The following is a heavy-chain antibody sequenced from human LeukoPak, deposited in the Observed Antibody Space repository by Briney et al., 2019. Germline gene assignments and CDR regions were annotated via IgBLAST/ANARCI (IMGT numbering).Heavy chain of an antibody. J-gene: IGHJ4*02. CDR3: ARDKYSSSWYGSNFDY. D-gene: IGHD6-13*01. CDR2: ISSSGSTI. V-gene: IGHV3-11*04. CDR1: GFTFSDYY. Sequence: GGSLRLSCAASGFTFSDYYMSWIRQAPGKGLEWVSYISSSGSTIYYADSVKGRFTISRDNAENSLYLQMNSLRVEDTATYYCARDKYSSSWYGSNFDYWGQGTLATVSS.